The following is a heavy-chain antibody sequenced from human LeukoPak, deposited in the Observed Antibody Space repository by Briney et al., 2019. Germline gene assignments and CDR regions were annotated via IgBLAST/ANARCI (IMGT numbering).Heavy chain of an antibody. J-gene: IGHJ4*02. D-gene: IGHD4-17*01. V-gene: IGHV3-33*01. CDR1: GVTFSSYG. CDR2: IWYDGSNK. Sequence: PGGSLRLSCAASGVTFSSYGMHWVRQAPGKGLEWVAVIWYDGSNKYYADSVKGRFAISRDNSKNTLYLQMNSLRAEDTAVYYCARDYGDRSFDYWGQGTLVTVSS. CDR3: ARDYGDRSFDY.